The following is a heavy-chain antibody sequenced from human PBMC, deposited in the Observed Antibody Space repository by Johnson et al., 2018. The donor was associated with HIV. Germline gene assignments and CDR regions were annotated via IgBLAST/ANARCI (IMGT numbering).Heavy chain of an antibody. CDR3: AREQASFGVVLASDAFDI. Sequence: QVQLVESGGGVVQPGRSLRLSCAASGFTFSSYAMHWVRQAPGKGLEWVAVMSYDGSSKYYADSVKGRFTISRDNSRNTLYLQMNSLRAEDTAVYYCAREQASFGVVLASDAFDIWGQGTMVTVSS. CDR1: GFTFSSYA. CDR2: MSYDGSSK. J-gene: IGHJ3*02. D-gene: IGHD3-3*01. V-gene: IGHV3-30*04.